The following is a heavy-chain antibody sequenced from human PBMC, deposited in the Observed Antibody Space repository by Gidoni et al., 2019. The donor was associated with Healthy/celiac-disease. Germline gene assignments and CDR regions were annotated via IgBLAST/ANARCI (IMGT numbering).Heavy chain of an antibody. CDR2: ISWNSGSK. J-gene: IGHJ6*02. D-gene: IGHD4-17*01. CDR3: AKDMGGGVDYGDYEVDYYYGMDV. CDR1: GFTFDDYA. V-gene: IGHV3-9*01. Sequence: EVQLVESGGGLVQPGRSLRLSCAASGFTFDDYAMQWVRQAPGKGLEWVSGISWNSGSKGYADSVKGRFTISRDNAKNSLYLQRNSLRAEDTALYYCAKDMGGGVDYGDYEVDYYYGMDVWGQGTTVTVSS.